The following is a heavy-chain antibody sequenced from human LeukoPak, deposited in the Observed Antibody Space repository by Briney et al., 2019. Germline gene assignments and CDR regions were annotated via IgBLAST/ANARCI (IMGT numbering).Heavy chain of an antibody. J-gene: IGHJ5*02. V-gene: IGHV3-23*01. CDR3: AKDSLGSSSKDWFDP. D-gene: IGHD6-13*01. CDR2: ISGSGGST. Sequence: GGSLRLSCAASGFTFSSYAMSWVRQAPGKGLEWVSAISGSGGSTYYADSVKGRFTISRDNSKNTLYLQMNSLRAEDTAVYYCAKDSLGSSSKDWFDPWGQGTLVTVSS. CDR1: GFTFSSYA.